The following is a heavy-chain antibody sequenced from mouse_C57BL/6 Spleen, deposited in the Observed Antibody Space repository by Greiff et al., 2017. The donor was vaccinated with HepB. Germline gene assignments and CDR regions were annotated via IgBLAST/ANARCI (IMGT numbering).Heavy chain of an antibody. CDR1: GFNIKNTY. CDR2: IDPANGNT. Sequence: EVQLQQSVAELVRPGASVKLSCTASGFNIKNTYMHWVKQRPEQGLEWIGRIDPANGNTKYAPKFQGKATITADTSSNTAYLQLSSLKSEDTASFYCASAIYYGYDGYYAMDYWGQGTSVTVSS. J-gene: IGHJ4*01. CDR3: ASAIYYGYDGYYAMDY. V-gene: IGHV14-3*01. D-gene: IGHD2-2*01.